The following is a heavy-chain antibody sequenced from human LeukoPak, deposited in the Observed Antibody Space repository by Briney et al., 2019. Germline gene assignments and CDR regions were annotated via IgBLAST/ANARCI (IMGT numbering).Heavy chain of an antibody. CDR2: INHSGST. J-gene: IGHJ2*01. CDR1: GGSFSGYY. V-gene: IGHV4-34*01. D-gene: IGHD6-13*01. CDR3: ARGPVSSSWYSRPWYFDL. Sequence: SETLSLTCAVYGGSFSGYYWSWIRQPPGKGLEWIGEINHSGSTNYNPSLKSRVTISVDTSKNRFSLKLSSVTAADTAVYYCARGPVSSSWYSRPWYFDLWGRGTLVTVSS.